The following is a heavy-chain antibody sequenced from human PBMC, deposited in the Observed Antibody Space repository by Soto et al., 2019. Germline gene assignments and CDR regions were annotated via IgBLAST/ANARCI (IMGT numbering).Heavy chain of an antibody. CDR3: ANLATTTDVDY. CDR1: GFTFNEYA. Sequence: EVQLMESGGGLVRPGGSLRLSCAASGFTFNEYAMHWVRQAPGKGLEWVSGITWNSGDTGYADSVKGRFTVSRDNAKNSLYLQMNSLRTEDTALYYCANLATTTDVDYWGQGTLVTVSS. J-gene: IGHJ4*02. D-gene: IGHD1-1*01. CDR2: ITWNSGDT. V-gene: IGHV3-9*01.